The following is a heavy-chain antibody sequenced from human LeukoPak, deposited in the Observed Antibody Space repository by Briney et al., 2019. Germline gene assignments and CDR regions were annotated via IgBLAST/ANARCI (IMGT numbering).Heavy chain of an antibody. V-gene: IGHV3-11*06. Sequence: GGSLRLSCAASGFTFSDYYMNWIRQAPGKGLEWVSYITSSSSYTNYADSVEGRFTISRDNAKNSLYLQMNSLRAEDTAVYYCVRGGGDRGYWGQGTLVTVSS. CDR1: GFTFSDYY. CDR3: VRGGGDRGY. J-gene: IGHJ4*02. CDR2: ITSSSSYT. D-gene: IGHD2-21*02.